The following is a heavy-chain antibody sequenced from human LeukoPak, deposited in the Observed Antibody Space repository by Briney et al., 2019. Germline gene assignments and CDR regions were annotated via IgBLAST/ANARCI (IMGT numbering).Heavy chain of an antibody. D-gene: IGHD2-21*02. CDR1: GGSLSYYY. CDR3: ARGGFYCGDDCYVDY. Sequence: SETLSLTCAVYGGSLSYYYWSWIRQPPEKGLEWIGEINRSGSTNYNPSLKSRVSISVDTSKNQFSLKLSSVTAADTAVYYCARGGFYCGDDCYVDYWGQGTLVAVSS. V-gene: IGHV4-34*01. J-gene: IGHJ4*02. CDR2: INRSGST.